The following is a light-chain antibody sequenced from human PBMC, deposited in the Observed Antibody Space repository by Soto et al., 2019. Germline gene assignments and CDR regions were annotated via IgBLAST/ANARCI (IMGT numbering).Light chain of an antibody. Sequence: EIVLTQSPGTLSLSPGERATLSCRASQSVSSSYLAWYQQKPGQAPRPLIHGASSRATGIPDRFSGSGSGTDFTLTISRLEPEDFAVYYCQQYGSSIFTFGPGTKVDIK. V-gene: IGKV3-20*01. CDR3: QQYGSSIFT. J-gene: IGKJ3*01. CDR2: GAS. CDR1: QSVSSSY.